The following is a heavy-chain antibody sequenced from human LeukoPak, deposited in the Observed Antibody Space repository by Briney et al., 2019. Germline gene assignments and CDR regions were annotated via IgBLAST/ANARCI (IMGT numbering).Heavy chain of an antibody. Sequence: PSETLSLTCTVSGYSISSGYYWGWIRQPPGKGLEWIGNIFYSGSTYYSPSLKSRVTISLDTSRNQFSLKLSSVTAADTAVYYCARGYYYDSSAPPWGQGTMVTVSS. V-gene: IGHV4-38-2*02. CDR1: GYSISSGYY. J-gene: IGHJ3*01. CDR2: IFYSGST. D-gene: IGHD3-22*01. CDR3: ARGYYYDSSAPP.